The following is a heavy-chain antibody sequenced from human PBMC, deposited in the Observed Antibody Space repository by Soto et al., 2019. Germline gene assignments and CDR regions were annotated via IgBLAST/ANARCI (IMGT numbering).Heavy chain of an antibody. J-gene: IGHJ4*02. CDR3: ARGGYSSSSDPLDY. V-gene: IGHV4-59*01. Sequence: ETLSLTCTVSGGSISSYYWSWIRQPPGKGLEWIGYIYYSGSTNYNPSLKSRVTISVDTSKNQFSLKLSSVTAADTAVYYCARGGYSSSSDPLDYWGQGTLVTVS. D-gene: IGHD6-6*01. CDR2: IYYSGST. CDR1: GGSISSYY.